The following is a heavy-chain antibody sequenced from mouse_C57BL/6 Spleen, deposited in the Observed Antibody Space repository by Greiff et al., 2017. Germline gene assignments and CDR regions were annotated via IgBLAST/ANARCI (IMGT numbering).Heavy chain of an antibody. V-gene: IGHV3-6*01. CDR2: ISYDGSN. CDR3: ARGLYYCGSSYGYFDV. CDR1: GYSITSGYY. Sequence: EVQLQESGPGLVKPSQSLSLTCSVTGYSITSGYYWNWIRQFPGNKLVWMGYISYDGSNNYNPSLKNRISITRDTSKNQFFLKLNSVTTEDTATYYCARGLYYCGSSYGYFDVWGTGTTVTVSS. D-gene: IGHD1-1*01. J-gene: IGHJ1*03.